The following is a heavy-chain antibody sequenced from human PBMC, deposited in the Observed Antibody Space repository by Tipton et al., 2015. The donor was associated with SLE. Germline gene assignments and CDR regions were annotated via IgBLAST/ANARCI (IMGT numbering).Heavy chain of an antibody. CDR1: GGSISSNSYY. CDR2: IYYSGST. V-gene: IGHV4-39*07. D-gene: IGHD4-17*01. CDR3: ATLAVTSAPYFDY. J-gene: IGHJ4*02. Sequence: LRLSCTVSGGSISSNSYYWAWIRQPPGKGLEWIGNIYYSGSTYYNPSLKSRVTISVDTSKNQFSLKLSSVTAADTAVYYCATLAVTSAPYFDYWGQGTLVTVSS.